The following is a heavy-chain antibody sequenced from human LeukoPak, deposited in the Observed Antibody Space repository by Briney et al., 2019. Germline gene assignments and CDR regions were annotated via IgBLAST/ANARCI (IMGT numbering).Heavy chain of an antibody. D-gene: IGHD5-24*01. CDR3: AKEGRDVKNARYGMDV. J-gene: IGHJ6*02. CDR2: IYSGGTT. Sequence: GGSLRLSRVASGFTVSTTYMGWVRQAPGKGLEWVSVIYSGGTTYYADSVKGRFTFSRDNSKNTLYLQMNSLRAEDTAVYYCAKEGRDVKNARYGMDVWGQGTTVTVSS. CDR1: GFTVSTTY. V-gene: IGHV3-53*01.